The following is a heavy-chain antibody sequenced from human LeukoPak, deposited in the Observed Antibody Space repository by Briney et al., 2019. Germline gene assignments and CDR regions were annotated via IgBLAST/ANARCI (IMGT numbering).Heavy chain of an antibody. D-gene: IGHD1-26*01. Sequence: GGAPRLSFGAPGFTFSSYEMKWVRQAPGEGVEWGLHIYSSVTTVYYADSVRGRFTLSRDNAKNSVSLQMNSLRAEDTAVYYCARDKRKGIVGSTKSYFDYWGQGTLVTVSS. CDR3: ARDKRKGIVGSTKSYFDY. J-gene: IGHJ4*02. V-gene: IGHV3-48*03. CDR1: GFTFSSYE. CDR2: IYSSVTTV.